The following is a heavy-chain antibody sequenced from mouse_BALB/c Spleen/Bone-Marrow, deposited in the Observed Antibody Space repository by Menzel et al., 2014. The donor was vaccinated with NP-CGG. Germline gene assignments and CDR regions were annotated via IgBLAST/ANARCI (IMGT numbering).Heavy chain of an antibody. CDR2: IDPANGNT. V-gene: IGHV14-3*02. D-gene: IGHD2-1*01. J-gene: IGHJ4*01. CDR1: GFNIKDTY. CDR3: ARLGNYGPSHAMDG. Sequence: EVQLQQSGAELVKPGASVKLSCTASGFNIKDTYMHWVKQRPEQGLEWIGRIDPANGNTKYDPKFQGKATITADTSSNTAYLQLSSLTSEDTDVYYCARLGNYGPSHAMDGWGQGTSVTVSS.